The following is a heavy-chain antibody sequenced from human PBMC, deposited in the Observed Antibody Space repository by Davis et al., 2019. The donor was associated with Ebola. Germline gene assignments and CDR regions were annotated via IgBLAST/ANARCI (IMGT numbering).Heavy chain of an antibody. CDR3: ARDGGYYYYYYGMDV. D-gene: IGHD2-21*02. J-gene: IGHJ6*02. Sequence: GGSLRLSCAASGFTFSSYSMNWVRQAPGKGLEWVSYISSSSSTIYYADSVKGRFTISRDNAKNSLYLQMNSLRDEDTAVYYCARDGGYYYYYYGMDVWGQGTTVTVSS. CDR1: GFTFSSYS. CDR2: ISSSSSTI. V-gene: IGHV3-48*02.